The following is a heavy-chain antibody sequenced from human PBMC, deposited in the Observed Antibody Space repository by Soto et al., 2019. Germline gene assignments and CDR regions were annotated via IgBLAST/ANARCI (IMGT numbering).Heavy chain of an antibody. D-gene: IGHD4-17*01. Sequence: GGSLRLSCAASGFTFSSYEMHWVRQAPGKGLEWVSYISRGGTTIYYADSVKGRFTISRVSGKNSLYLQMNSLRAEDTAVYYCARGASGDYGYYVDYWVQGTLVTVSS. J-gene: IGHJ4*02. CDR2: ISRGGTTI. CDR3: ARGASGDYGYYVDY. CDR1: GFTFSSYE. V-gene: IGHV3-48*03.